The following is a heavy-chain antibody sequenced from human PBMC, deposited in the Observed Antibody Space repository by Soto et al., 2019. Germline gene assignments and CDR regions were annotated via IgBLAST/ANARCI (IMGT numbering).Heavy chain of an antibody. CDR2: IYYSGST. CDR1: GGSISSYY. V-gene: IGHV4-59*01. J-gene: IGHJ2*01. Sequence: QVQLQESGPGLVKPSETLSLTCTVSGGSISSYYWSWLRQPPWRGLEWIGYIYYSGSTNSTPSLKTRVTISLDTSKNQFPLKLNSVTAADTAVYYCAIGVGATTFVGRLKKDWYFDLLGRGTLVTVSS. CDR3: AIGVGATTFVGRLKKDWYFDL. D-gene: IGHD1-26*01.